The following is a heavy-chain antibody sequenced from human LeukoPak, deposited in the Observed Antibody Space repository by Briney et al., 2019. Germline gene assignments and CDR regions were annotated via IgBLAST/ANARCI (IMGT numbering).Heavy chain of an antibody. CDR2: ISAYNGNT. V-gene: IGHV1-18*01. CDR3: AGIAVAGTGFDY. D-gene: IGHD6-19*01. CDR1: GYTFTSYG. J-gene: IGHJ4*02. Sequence: ASVKVSCKASGYTFTSYGISWVRQAPGQGLGWMGWISAYNGNTNYAQKLQGRVTMTTDTSTSTAYMELSSLRSEDTAVYYCAGIAVAGTGFDYWGQGTLVTVSS.